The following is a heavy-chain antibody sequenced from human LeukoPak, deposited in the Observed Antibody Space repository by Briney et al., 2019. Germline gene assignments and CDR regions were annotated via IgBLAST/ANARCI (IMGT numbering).Heavy chain of an antibody. J-gene: IGHJ5*02. CDR1: GYTFTGYY. CDR2: INPNSGGT. Sequence: GASGKVSCKASGYTFTGYYMHWVRQAPGQGLEWMGWINPNSGGTNYAQKFQGRVTMTRDTSISTAYMELSRLRSDDTAVYYCARDSRAKTTYYDFWSGKPWFDPWGQGTLVTVSS. V-gene: IGHV1-2*02. D-gene: IGHD3-3*01. CDR3: ARDSRAKTTYYDFWSGKPWFDP.